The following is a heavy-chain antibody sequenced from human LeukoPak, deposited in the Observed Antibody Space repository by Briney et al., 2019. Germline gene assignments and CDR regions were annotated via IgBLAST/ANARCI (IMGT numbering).Heavy chain of an antibody. CDR2: ISSSSSYI. Sequence: GGSLRLSCAASGFTFSSYSMNWVRQAPGKGLEWVSSISSSSSYIYYADSVKGRFTISRDNAKNSLYLQMNSLRAEDTAVYYCARDVERLVHMPYYFDYWGQGTLVTVSS. CDR3: ARDVERLVHMPYYFDY. V-gene: IGHV3-21*01. CDR1: GFTFSSYS. J-gene: IGHJ4*02. D-gene: IGHD6-6*01.